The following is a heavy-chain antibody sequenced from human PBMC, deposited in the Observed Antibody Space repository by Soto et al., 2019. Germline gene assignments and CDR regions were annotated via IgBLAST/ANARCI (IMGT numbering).Heavy chain of an antibody. CDR3: AKARYYDSTGYSYYFDY. CDR1: GFTFSNYA. V-gene: IGHV3-23*01. Sequence: PGGSLRLSCAASGFTFSNYAMSWVRQAPGKGLEWVSSITGSGDYTYYADSVKGRFTISRDNSKNTLYLQMNSLRAEDTAIYYCAKARYYDSTGYSYYFDYWGQGTLVTVSS. J-gene: IGHJ4*02. D-gene: IGHD3-22*01. CDR2: ITGSGDYT.